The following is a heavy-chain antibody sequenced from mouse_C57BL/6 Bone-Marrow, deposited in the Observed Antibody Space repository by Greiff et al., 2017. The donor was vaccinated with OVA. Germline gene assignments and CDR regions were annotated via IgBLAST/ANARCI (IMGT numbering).Heavy chain of an antibody. D-gene: IGHD1-1*01. Sequence: VKLMESGAELAKPGASVKLSCKASGYTFTSYWMHWVKQRPGRGLEWIGRIDPNSGGTKYNEKFKSKATLTVDKPSSTAYMQLSSLTSEDSAVYYCARGGYGSSYLDYWGQGTTLTVSS. CDR3: ARGGYGSSYLDY. CDR1: GYTFTSYW. J-gene: IGHJ2*01. CDR2: IDPNSGGT. V-gene: IGHV1-72*01.